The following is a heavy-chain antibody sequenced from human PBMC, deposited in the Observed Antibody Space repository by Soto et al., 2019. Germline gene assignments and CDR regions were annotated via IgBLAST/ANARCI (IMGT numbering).Heavy chain of an antibody. Sequence: GSLRLSCAASRFPFSNAWMSWVRQAPGKGLELVGRIRSRTDGGTTEYAAPVKGRFTISRDDSKNTLYLQMNSLKIEDTAMYYCTTLYSGYDYVGYWGQGTLVTVSS. CDR1: RFPFSNAW. J-gene: IGHJ4*02. CDR3: TTLYSGYDYVGY. D-gene: IGHD5-12*01. V-gene: IGHV3-15*01. CDR2: IRSRTDGGTT.